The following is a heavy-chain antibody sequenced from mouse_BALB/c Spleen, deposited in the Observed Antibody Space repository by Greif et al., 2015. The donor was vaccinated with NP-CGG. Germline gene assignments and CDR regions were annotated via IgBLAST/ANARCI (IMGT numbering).Heavy chain of an antibody. CDR3: ARYNYGNFYFDY. J-gene: IGHJ2*01. D-gene: IGHD2-1*01. CDR1: GDSITSGY. CDR2: ISYSGST. V-gene: IGHV3-8*02. Sequence: DVKLVESGPSLVKPSQTLSLTCSVTGDSITSGYWNWIRKFPGNKLEYMGYISYSGSTYYNPSLKSRISITRDTSKNQYYLQLNSVTTEDTATYYCARYNYGNFYFDYWGQGTTLTVSS.